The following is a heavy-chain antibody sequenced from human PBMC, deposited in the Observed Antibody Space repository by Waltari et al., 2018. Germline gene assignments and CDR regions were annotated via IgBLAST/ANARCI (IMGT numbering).Heavy chain of an antibody. CDR2: IKEDGTEK. Sequence: EVQLVVSGGGLVQPGGSLRLSCAASVFPFSSYSMTWVRQAPGKGLEWVANIKEDGTEKKYVDSVKGRFTISRDNAKNSLYREMNSLRVEDTAVYYCARGRYVPGPWGQGTLVTVSS. CDR3: ARGRYVPGP. D-gene: IGHD3-10*02. V-gene: IGHV3-7*03. J-gene: IGHJ5*02. CDR1: VFPFSSYS.